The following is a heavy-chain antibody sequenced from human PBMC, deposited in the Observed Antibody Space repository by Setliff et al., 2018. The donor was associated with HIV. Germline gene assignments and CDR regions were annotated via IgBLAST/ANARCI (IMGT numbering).Heavy chain of an antibody. D-gene: IGHD2-15*01. CDR1: GYTFTSYY. CDR2: MNPNGRST. J-gene: IGHJ4*02. CDR3: ARVYCSISTCDDEYFFDY. Sequence: ASVKVSCKASGYTFTSYYIHWLRQVPGQGLEWMGVMNPNGRSTDFAQKFQGRLSLTTDTSTNTVYLELNSLRSDATAVYYCARVYCSISTCDDEYFFDYWGQGTLVTVSS. V-gene: IGHV1-46*01.